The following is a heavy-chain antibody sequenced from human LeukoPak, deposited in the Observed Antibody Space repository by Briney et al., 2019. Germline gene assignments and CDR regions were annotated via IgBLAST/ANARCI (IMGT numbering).Heavy chain of an antibody. CDR2: IYTSGST. Sequence: SQTLSLTCTVSGGSISCGSYYWSWIRQPAGTGLEWIGRIYTSGSTNYNPSLKSRVTISVDTSKNQFSLKLSSVTAADTAVYYCARARGGGSYRGYYFDYWGQGTLVTVSS. J-gene: IGHJ4*02. CDR3: ARARGGGSYRGYYFDY. V-gene: IGHV4-61*02. D-gene: IGHD1-26*01. CDR1: GGSISCGSYY.